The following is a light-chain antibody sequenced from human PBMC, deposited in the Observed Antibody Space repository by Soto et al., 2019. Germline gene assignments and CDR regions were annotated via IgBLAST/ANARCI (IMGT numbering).Light chain of an antibody. V-gene: IGKV3-15*01. J-gene: IGKJ2*02. CDR3: QQYNNWPQWT. CDR1: QSVSSN. CDR2: GAS. Sequence: EIVMTQSPATLSVSPGERATLSCRASQSVSSNLAWYQQKPGQAPRLLIYGASTRATGIPARFSGSGSGTAFTLTISSLQSEDFAVYYCQQYNNWPQWTFGQGTKLEIK.